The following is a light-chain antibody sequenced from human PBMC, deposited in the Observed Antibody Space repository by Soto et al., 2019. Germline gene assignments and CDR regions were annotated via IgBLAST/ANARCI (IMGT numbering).Light chain of an antibody. Sequence: QSALTQPASVSGSPGHSITNSCTGTSSDVGGYNFVSWYQQHPGKVPKLMIFDVNRRPSGVSDRFSGSKSGNTASLTISGLQAEDEGDYYCCSYTSSSTHVFGSGTKLTVL. J-gene: IGLJ1*01. CDR3: CSYTSSSTHV. CDR1: SSDVGGYNF. V-gene: IGLV2-14*03. CDR2: DVN.